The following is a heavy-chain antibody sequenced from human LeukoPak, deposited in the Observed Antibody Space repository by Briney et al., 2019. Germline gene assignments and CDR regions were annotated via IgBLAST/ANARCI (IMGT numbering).Heavy chain of an antibody. Sequence: SETLSLTCAVYGGSFSGYYWSWIRQPPGKGLEWIGEINHSGSTNYNPSLKSRVTISVDTSKNQFSLKLSSVTAADTAVYYCAGEDYGDRGYWGQGTLVTVSS. D-gene: IGHD4-17*01. J-gene: IGHJ4*02. CDR2: INHSGST. CDR3: AGEDYGDRGY. V-gene: IGHV4-34*01. CDR1: GGSFSGYY.